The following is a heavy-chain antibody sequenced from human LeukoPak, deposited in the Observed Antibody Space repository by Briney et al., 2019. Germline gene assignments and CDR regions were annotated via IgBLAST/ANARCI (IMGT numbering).Heavy chain of an antibody. CDR3: AKAGAVVVVAAKFFDY. J-gene: IGHJ4*02. V-gene: IGHV3-23*01. D-gene: IGHD2-15*01. CDR1: RFTFSNYV. CDR2: ISGSGSLT. Sequence: GGSLRLSCAASRFTFSNYVMSWVRQAPGKGLEWVSAISGSGSLTFYADSVKGRFTISRDNSKNTLYLQMNSLRAEDTAVYYCAKAGAVVVVAAKFFDYWGQGTLVTVSS.